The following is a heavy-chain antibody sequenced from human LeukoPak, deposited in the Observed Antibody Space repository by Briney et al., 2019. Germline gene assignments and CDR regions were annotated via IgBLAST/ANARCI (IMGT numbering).Heavy chain of an antibody. CDR1: GFTVSAYA. Sequence: PGVCLRLSCAASGFTVSAYAMAWVRQAPGKGLEWVSTIYDDNTYYADSVKGRFAISTDNSKNTLYLQMNSLRVEDTAVYFCAARKVRGVWFYLDYWGQGTLVTVSS. CDR2: IYDDNT. D-gene: IGHD3-10*01. V-gene: IGHV3-23*01. J-gene: IGHJ4*02. CDR3: AARKVRGVWFYLDY.